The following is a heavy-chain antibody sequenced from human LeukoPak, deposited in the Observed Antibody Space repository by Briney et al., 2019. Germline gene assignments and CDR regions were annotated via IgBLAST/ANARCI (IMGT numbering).Heavy chain of an antibody. CDR3: ARRQGCSSTSCPPDY. J-gene: IGHJ4*02. Sequence: GESLKISCKGSGYSFTNYWIGWVRQMPGKGLEWMGIIYPGDSDSRYSPSFRGQVTISADKSISTAYLQWSSLKASDTAMYYCARRQGCSSTSCPPDYWGQGTLVTVSS. D-gene: IGHD2-2*01. V-gene: IGHV5-51*01. CDR2: IYPGDSDS. CDR1: GYSFTNYW.